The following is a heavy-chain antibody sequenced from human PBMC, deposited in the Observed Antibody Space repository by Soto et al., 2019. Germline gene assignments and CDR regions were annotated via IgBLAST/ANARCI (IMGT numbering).Heavy chain of an antibody. CDR2: INPNSGGT. J-gene: IGHJ6*02. V-gene: IGHV1-2*02. Sequence: ASVKVSCNASGYTFTSYYMHWVRPAPGQGLEWMGWINPNSGGTNYAQKFQGRVTMTRDTSSSTAYMELSRLRSDDTAVYYCARDVGDIVVVVAATRAYYYRMDVWSQGTTVTVSS. D-gene: IGHD2-15*01. CDR1: GYTFTSYY. CDR3: ARDVGDIVVVVAATRAYYYRMDV.